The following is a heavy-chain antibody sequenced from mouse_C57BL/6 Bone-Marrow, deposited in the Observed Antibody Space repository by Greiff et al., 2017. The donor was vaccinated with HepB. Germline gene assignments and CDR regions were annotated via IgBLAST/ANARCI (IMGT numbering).Heavy chain of an antibody. CDR2: IDPSDSYT. D-gene: IGHD4-1*02. J-gene: IGHJ3*01. CDR1: GYTFTSYW. V-gene: IGHV1-69*01. CDR3: ARGNWDLAWFAY. Sequence: VQLQQPGAELVMPGASVKLSCKASGYTFTSYWMHWVKQRPGQGLEWIGEIDPSDSYTNYNQKFKGKSTLTVDKSSSTAYMQLSSLTSEDSAVYYCARGNWDLAWFAYWGQGTLVTVSA.